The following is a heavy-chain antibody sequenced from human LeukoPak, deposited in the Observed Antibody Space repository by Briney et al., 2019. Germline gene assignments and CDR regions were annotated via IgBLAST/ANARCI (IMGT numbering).Heavy chain of an antibody. CDR2: INHSGST. Sequence: SETLSLTCAVYGGSFSGYYWSWIRQPPGKGLEWIGEINHSGSTNYNPSLKSRVTISVDTSKNQFSLKLSSVTAAGTAVYYCASGLGYCSSTSCLNSDPFDYWGQGTLVTVSS. J-gene: IGHJ4*02. V-gene: IGHV4-34*01. D-gene: IGHD2-2*01. CDR3: ASGLGYCSSTSCLNSDPFDY. CDR1: GGSFSGYY.